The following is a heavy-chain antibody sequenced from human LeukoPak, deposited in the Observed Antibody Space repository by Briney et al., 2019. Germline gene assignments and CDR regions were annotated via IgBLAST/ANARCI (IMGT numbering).Heavy chain of an antibody. CDR3: AKDLAGYSSGWYFGDY. J-gene: IGHJ4*02. Sequence: GGSLRLSCAASGFTFSSYEMNWVRQAPGKGLEWVSYISSSGSTIYYADSVKGRFTISRDNSKNTLYLQMNSLRAEDTAVYYCAKDLAGYSSGWYFGDYWGQGTLVTVSS. CDR1: GFTFSSYE. D-gene: IGHD6-19*01. V-gene: IGHV3-48*03. CDR2: ISSSGSTI.